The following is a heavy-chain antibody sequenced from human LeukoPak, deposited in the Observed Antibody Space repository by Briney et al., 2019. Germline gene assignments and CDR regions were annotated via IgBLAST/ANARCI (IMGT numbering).Heavy chain of an antibody. V-gene: IGHV3-23*01. CDR3: AKGGTCEGTLCYDY. Sequence: GGSLTLSCSGSGLTLSNYAMSWVRQAPGKGLEWVSAISCSGGSTYYADSVKGRFTVSRDNSQNTVFLQMNSLRGEDTAVYYCAKGGTCEGTLCYDYWGQGTLVPVSS. D-gene: IGHD3-10*02. CDR2: ISCSGGST. J-gene: IGHJ4*02. CDR1: GLTLSNYA.